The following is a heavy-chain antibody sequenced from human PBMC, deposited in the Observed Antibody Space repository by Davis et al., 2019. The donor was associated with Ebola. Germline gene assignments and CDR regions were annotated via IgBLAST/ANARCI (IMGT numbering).Heavy chain of an antibody. D-gene: IGHD1-26*01. CDR3: TKDGRIVGAITYYYYMDV. CDR2: ISGSGGST. J-gene: IGHJ6*03. V-gene: IGHV3-23*01. Sequence: GESLKISCAASGFTFSSYAMSWVRQAPGKGLEWVSAISGSGGSTYYADSVKGRFTISRDNSKNTLYLQMNSLRAEDTAVYYCTKDGRIVGAITYYYYMDVWGKGTTVTVSS. CDR1: GFTFSSYA.